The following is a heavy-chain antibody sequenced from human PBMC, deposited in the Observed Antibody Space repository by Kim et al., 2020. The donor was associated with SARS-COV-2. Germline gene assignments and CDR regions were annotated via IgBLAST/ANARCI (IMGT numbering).Heavy chain of an antibody. J-gene: IGHJ4*02. D-gene: IGHD3-3*01. Sequence: SETLSLTCTVSGGSISSYYWSWIRQPPGKGLEWIGYIYYSGSTNYNSSLKSRVTISVDTSRNQFSLKLSSVTAADTAVYYCAGRGAQYDFCSGYQYPDSFDYWGQGTLVTISS. V-gene: IGHV4-59*08. CDR2: IYYSGST. CDR1: GGSISSYY. CDR3: AGRGAQYDFCSGYQYPDSFDY.